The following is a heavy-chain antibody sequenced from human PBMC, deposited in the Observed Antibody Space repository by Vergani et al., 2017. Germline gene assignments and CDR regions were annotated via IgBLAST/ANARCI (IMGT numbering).Heavy chain of an antibody. CDR3: ARDSRSYYDSSGYPDDNWFDP. V-gene: IGHV4-59*01. J-gene: IGHJ5*02. Sequence: QVQLQESGPGLVKPSETLSLTCTVSGGSISSYYWSWIRQPPGQGLEWIGYIYYSGSTNYNPSLKSRVTISVDTSKNQFSLKLSSVTAADTAVYYCARDSRSYYDSSGYPDDNWFDPWGQGTLVTVSS. CDR1: GGSISSYY. D-gene: IGHD3-22*01. CDR2: IYYSGST.